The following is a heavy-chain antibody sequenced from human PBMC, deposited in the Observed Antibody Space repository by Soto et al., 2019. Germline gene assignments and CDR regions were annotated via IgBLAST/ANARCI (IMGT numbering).Heavy chain of an antibody. CDR3: AKDGYGGYDY. CDR2: TSYDGRNK. D-gene: IGHD5-12*01. CDR1: GFTFSSYG. V-gene: IGHV3-30*18. J-gene: IGHJ4*02. Sequence: HPGGSLRLSCAASGFTFSSYGMHWVRQAPGKGLEWVAVTSYDGRNKYYADSVKGRFTISRDNSKNTLYLQMNSLRAEDTAVYYCAKDGYGGYDYWGQGTLVTVSS.